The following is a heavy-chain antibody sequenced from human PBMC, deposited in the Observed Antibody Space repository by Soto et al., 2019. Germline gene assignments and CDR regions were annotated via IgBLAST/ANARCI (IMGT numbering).Heavy chain of an antibody. V-gene: IGHV1-2*04. Sequence: ASVKVSCKASGYTFTGYYMHWVRQAPGQGLEWMGWINPNSGGTNYAQKFQGWVTMTRDTSISTAYMELSRLRSDDTAVYYCARGAERELREAYYYYGMDVWGQGTTVTVAS. D-gene: IGHD1-7*01. J-gene: IGHJ6*02. CDR1: GYTFTGYY. CDR2: INPNSGGT. CDR3: ARGAERELREAYYYYGMDV.